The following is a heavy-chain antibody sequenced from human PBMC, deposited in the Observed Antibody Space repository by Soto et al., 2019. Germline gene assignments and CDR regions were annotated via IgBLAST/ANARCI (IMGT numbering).Heavy chain of an antibody. CDR2: IIPIFGTA. V-gene: IGHV1-69*13. CDR1: GGTFSSYA. CDR3: ARGTYYYDSSGGHDAFDI. Sequence: ASVKVSCKASGGTFSSYAISWVRQAPGQGLEWMGGIIPIFGTANYAQKFQGRVTITADESTSTAYMELSSLRSEDTAVYYCARGTYYYDSSGGHDAFDIWGQGTMVTVSS. J-gene: IGHJ3*02. D-gene: IGHD3-22*01.